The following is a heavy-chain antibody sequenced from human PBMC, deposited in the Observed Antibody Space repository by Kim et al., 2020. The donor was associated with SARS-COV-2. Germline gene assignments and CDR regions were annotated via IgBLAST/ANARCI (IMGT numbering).Heavy chain of an antibody. CDR3: ARGRFMITFGGVIVPPRWFDP. J-gene: IGHJ5*02. CDR1: GGSFSGYY. CDR2: INHSGST. D-gene: IGHD3-16*02. Sequence: SETLSLTCAVYGGSFSGYYWSWIRQPPGKGLEWIGEINHSGSTNYNPSLKSRVTISVDTSKNQFSLKLSSVTAADTAVYYCARGRFMITFGGVIVPPRWFDPWGQGTLVTVSS. V-gene: IGHV4-34*01.